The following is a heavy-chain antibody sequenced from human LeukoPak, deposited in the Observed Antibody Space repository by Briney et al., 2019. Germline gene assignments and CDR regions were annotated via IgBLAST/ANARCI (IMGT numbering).Heavy chain of an antibody. D-gene: IGHD6-13*01. CDR3: ARLTSSWYAYYYYMDV. Sequence: ESGPTLFKPTQPLTLSFTFSGFSLNTSEVGGAWVRQPPGKALEWLALIYWDDNKRYSPSLKSRFTITKDTSNNQVVLTMTNVGPVDTATYYCARLTSSWYAYYYYMDVWGKGTTVTVS. J-gene: IGHJ6*03. V-gene: IGHV2-5*02. CDR2: IYWDDNK. CDR1: GFSLNTSEVG.